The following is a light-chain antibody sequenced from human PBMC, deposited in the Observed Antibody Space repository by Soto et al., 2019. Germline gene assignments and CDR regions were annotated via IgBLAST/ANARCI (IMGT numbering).Light chain of an antibody. CDR2: VVS. J-gene: IGKJ2*01. CDR1: QIVTTY. V-gene: IGKV3-15*01. CDR3: QQYNSWPPSYS. Sequence: EIVMTQSPATLSVSLGARATLSCRATQIVTTYLAWYQQKPGQSPRLLIYVVSTRATGIPARFSGSGSETDFTLTIKIRQYEYFAVDSCQQYNSWPPSYSFGHGTKLEIK.